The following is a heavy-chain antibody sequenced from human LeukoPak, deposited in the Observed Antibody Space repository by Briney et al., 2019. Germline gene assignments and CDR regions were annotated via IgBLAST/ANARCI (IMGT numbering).Heavy chain of an antibody. D-gene: IGHD3-22*01. CDR3: ARDDTSGYYELDY. Sequence: GESLKISCQGSGYSFTSYWIAWVRQMPGKGLEYMGIIYPGDSDTRYSPSFQGQVTISADKSISTAYLQWSSLKASDTAMYYCARDDTSGYYELDYWGQGTLVTVSS. J-gene: IGHJ4*02. CDR2: IYPGDSDT. CDR1: GYSFTSYW. V-gene: IGHV5-51*01.